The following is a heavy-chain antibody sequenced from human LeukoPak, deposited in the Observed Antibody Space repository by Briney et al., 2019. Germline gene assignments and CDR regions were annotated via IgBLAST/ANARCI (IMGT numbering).Heavy chain of an antibody. Sequence: ASVKVSCKASGYTFTSYDINWVRQATGQGLEWMGWMNPNSGNTGYAQKFQGRVTMTRNTSISTAYMELSSLRSEDTAVYYCARARRITMLRLDLYYFDYWGPGTLVTVSS. CDR2: MNPNSGNT. V-gene: IGHV1-8*01. J-gene: IGHJ4*02. D-gene: IGHD3-10*02. CDR3: ARARRITMLRLDLYYFDY. CDR1: GYTFTSYD.